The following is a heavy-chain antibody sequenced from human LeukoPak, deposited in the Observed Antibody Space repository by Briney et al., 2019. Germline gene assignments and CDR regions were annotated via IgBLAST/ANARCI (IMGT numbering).Heavy chain of an antibody. D-gene: IGHD3-10*01. CDR2: ISSSRSII. CDR3: ARVVAGIRGGRYHIDY. V-gene: IGHV3-48*02. CDR1: GFTFSDYG. Sequence: GGSLRLSCTASGFTFSDYGMNWVRQAPGKGLEWISYISSSRSIIYYADSVKGRFTISSDNGKNSLYLQMNSLRDEDTAVYYCARVVAGIRGGRYHIDYWGQGTLVTVSS. J-gene: IGHJ4*02.